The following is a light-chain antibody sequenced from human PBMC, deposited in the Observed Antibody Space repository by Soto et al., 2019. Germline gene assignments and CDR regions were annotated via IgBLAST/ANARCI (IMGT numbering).Light chain of an antibody. CDR2: GAS. Sequence: EIVLPQSPGTLSLSPWERATLSGRASQSVSSSYLAWYQQKPGQALRLLIYGASSRANGIPHRFSGSGSGTDFTHTITRLEPEDFAVYYCQQYGSSLWKFGQGTKVDI. CDR1: QSVSSSY. CDR3: QQYGSSLWK. V-gene: IGKV3-20*01. J-gene: IGKJ1*01.